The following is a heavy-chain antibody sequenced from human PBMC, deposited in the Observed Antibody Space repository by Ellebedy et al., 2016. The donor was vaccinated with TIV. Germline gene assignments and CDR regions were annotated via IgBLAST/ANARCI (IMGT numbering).Heavy chain of an antibody. CDR1: GFTFYSHA. CDR3: VKLDSSGYYYGHLDY. J-gene: IGHJ4*02. D-gene: IGHD3-22*01. V-gene: IGHV3-23*01. CDR2: ISAGGDST. Sequence: GGSLRPSCAGSGFTFYSHAMCWVRQTPGKGLEWVSVISAGGDSTEYGDSVKGRFTISRDNSKKTRYLQMNSLRVEDTAVYYCVKLDSSGYYYGHLDYWGQGTLVTVSS.